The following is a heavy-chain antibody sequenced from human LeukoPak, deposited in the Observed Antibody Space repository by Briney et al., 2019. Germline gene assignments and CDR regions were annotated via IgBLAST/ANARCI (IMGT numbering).Heavy chain of an antibody. J-gene: IGHJ4*02. CDR3: AKGGYYDSSGYYSYYFDY. D-gene: IGHD3-22*01. V-gene: IGHV1-2*02. CDR2: INPNSGGT. CDR1: GYTFTGYY. Sequence: ASVKVSCKASGYTFTGYYMHWVRQAPGQGLEWMGWINPNSGGTNYAQKFQGRVTMTRGTSISTAYMELSRLRSDDTAVYYCAKGGYYDSSGYYSYYFDYWGQGTLVTVSS.